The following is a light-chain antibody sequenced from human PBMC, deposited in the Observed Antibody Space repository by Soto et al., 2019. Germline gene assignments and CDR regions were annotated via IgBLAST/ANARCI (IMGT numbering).Light chain of an antibody. CDR2: AAS. J-gene: IGKJ1*01. CDR1: ESISSY. V-gene: IGKV1-39*01. CDR3: QQGYRTPT. Sequence: DIQMTQSPSSLSASVGDRVTITCRASESISSYLTWYQQKPGKAPKLLIYAASSLQSGVPSRFSGSGSGTDLTLTISTLQPEDFATYYCQQGYRTPTYGQGTKVEIK.